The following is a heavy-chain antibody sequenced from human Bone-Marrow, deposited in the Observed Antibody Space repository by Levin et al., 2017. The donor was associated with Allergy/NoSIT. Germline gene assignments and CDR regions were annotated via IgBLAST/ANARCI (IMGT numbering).Heavy chain of an antibody. J-gene: IGHJ4*02. CDR2: TYYRSKWYN. CDR1: GDIVSSISAA. V-gene: IGHV6-1*01. CDR3: ERDAPGSSASAYYFDN. Sequence: PSETLSLTCAISGDIVSSISAAWNWLRQSPSRGLEWMGRTYYRSKWYNDSAVSVKSRITINPDTSKNQFSLQLNSENPEDTAVYYCERDAPGSSASAYYFDNWGQGTLVTVSS. D-gene: IGHD6-6*01.